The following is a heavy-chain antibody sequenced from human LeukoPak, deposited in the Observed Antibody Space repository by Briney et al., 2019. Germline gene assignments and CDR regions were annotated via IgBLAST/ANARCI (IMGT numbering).Heavy chain of an antibody. Sequence: PGGSLRLSCAASGFTFSSYEMNWVRQAPGKGLEWVAVISYDGSNKYYADSVKGRFTISRDNSKNTLYLQMNSLRAEDTAVYYCAGPTLSSGWYGDAFDIWGQGTMVTVSS. CDR3: AGPTLSSGWYGDAFDI. D-gene: IGHD6-19*01. V-gene: IGHV3-30*04. J-gene: IGHJ3*02. CDR1: GFTFSSYE. CDR2: ISYDGSNK.